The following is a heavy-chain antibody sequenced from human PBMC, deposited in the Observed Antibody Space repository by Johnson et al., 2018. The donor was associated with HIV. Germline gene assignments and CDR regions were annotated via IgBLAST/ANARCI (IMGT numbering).Heavy chain of an antibody. Sequence: VQLVESGGGLVQPGGSLRLSCAASGFTFDDYGMSWVRQAPGKGLEWVSGISWNSGSIGYADSVKGRFTISRDNAKNSLYLQMNSLRAEDTALYYCAKDMGATIDRDAFDIWGQGTMVTVSS. D-gene: IGHD1-26*01. CDR1: GFTFDDYG. CDR2: ISWNSGSI. CDR3: AKDMGATIDRDAFDI. J-gene: IGHJ3*02. V-gene: IGHV3-9*01.